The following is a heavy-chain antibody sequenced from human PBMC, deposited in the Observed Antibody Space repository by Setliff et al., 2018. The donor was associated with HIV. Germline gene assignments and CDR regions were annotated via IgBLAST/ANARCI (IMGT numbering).Heavy chain of an antibody. CDR2: IYYSGST. D-gene: IGHD1-26*01. Sequence: SETLSLTCTVSGGSISSSSYYWGWIRQPPGKGLEWIGSIYYSGSTDYNPSLKSRVTISVETSRNQFSLKLSSVTAADTAVYYCARRARGGSSYYFDYWGQGTLVTVSS. CDR3: ARRARGGSSYYFDY. J-gene: IGHJ4*02. CDR1: GGSISSSSYY. V-gene: IGHV4-39*01.